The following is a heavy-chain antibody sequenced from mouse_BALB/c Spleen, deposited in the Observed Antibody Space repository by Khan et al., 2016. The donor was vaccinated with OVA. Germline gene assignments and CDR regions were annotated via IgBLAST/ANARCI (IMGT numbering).Heavy chain of an antibody. D-gene: IGHD4-1*01. CDR3: ARLTPY. V-gene: IGHV1S137*01. Sequence: QVQLQQSGPEVVRPGVSVKISCKGSGYTFTDYSIHWVKQSHAKSLEWIGVISTYNGYTNYNQKFEGKATLNVDESSRTSYMELARLTSEDSDLYVCARLTPYWGQGTLVTVSA. CDR1: GYTFTDYS. J-gene: IGHJ3*01. CDR2: ISTYNGYT.